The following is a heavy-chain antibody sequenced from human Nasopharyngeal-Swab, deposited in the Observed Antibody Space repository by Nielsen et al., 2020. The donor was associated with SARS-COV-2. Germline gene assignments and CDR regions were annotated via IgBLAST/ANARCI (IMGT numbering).Heavy chain of an antibody. CDR3: AKARRTDTYGFECFDY. CDR2: ITWNSGNK. D-gene: IGHD5-18*01. Sequence: SLKISCAASGFTFDDYAMHWVRQPPGKGLEWVSGITWNSGNKGYAESVQGRFTISRDNAKNSLYLQLNSLRAEDTALYYCAKARRTDTYGFECFDYWGQGTLVTISS. CDR1: GFTFDDYA. V-gene: IGHV3-9*01. J-gene: IGHJ4*02.